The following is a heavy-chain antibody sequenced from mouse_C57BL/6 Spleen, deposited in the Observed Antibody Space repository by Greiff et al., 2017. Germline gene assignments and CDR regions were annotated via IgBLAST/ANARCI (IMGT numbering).Heavy chain of an antibody. V-gene: IGHV3-6*01. J-gene: IGHJ4*01. CDR2: ISYDGSN. CDR1: GYSITSGYY. D-gene: IGHD2-4*01. CDR3: ARFDDYDGAMDY. Sequence: EVKLQESGPGLVKPSQSLSLTCSVTGYSITSGYYWNWIRQFPGNKLEWMGYISYDGSNNYNPSLKNRISITRDTSKNQFFLKLNSVTTEDTATYYCARFDDYDGAMDYWGQGTSVTVSS.